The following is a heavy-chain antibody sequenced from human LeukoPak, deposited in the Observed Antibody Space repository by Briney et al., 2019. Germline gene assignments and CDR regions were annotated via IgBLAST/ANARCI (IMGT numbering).Heavy chain of an antibody. V-gene: IGHV3-7*01. CDR2: IKQDGSEK. D-gene: IGHD6-19*01. Sequence: GGSLRLSCAASGFTFSSYWMSWVRQAPGKGLEWVATIKQDGSEKYYVDSVKGRFTISRDNAKNSLYLQMNSLRAEDTAVYYCARDRGYSSGWIDYYYYGMDVGGQGTTVTVSS. CDR3: ARDRGYSSGWIDYYYYGMDV. J-gene: IGHJ6*02. CDR1: GFTFSSYW.